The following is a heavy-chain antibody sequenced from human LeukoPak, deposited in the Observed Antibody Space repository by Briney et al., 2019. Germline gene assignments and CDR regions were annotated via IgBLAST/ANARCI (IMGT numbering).Heavy chain of an antibody. CDR3: ARGEDIVVVVAATQEYYFDY. CDR1: GGTFSSYA. D-gene: IGHD2-15*01. J-gene: IGHJ4*02. CDR2: ISAYNGNT. V-gene: IGHV1-18*01. Sequence: ASVKVSCKASGGTFSSYAISWVRQAPGQGLEWMGWISAYNGNTNYAQKLQGRVTMTTDTSTSTAYMELRSLRSDDTAVYYCARGEDIVVVVAATQEYYFDYWGQGTLVTVSS.